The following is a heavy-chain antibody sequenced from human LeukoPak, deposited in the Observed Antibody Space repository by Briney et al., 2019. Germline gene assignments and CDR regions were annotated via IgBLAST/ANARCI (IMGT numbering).Heavy chain of an antibody. J-gene: IGHJ3*02. D-gene: IGHD3-22*01. Sequence: SETLSLTCTVSGGSISSSSYHWGWIRQPPGKGLEWIGSIYYSGSTYYNPSLKSRVTISVDTSKNQFSLKLSSVTAADTAVYYCARDLPLIVSPRRDAFDIWGQGTMVTVSS. V-gene: IGHV4-39*07. CDR1: GGSISSSSYH. CDR2: IYYSGST. CDR3: ARDLPLIVSPRRDAFDI.